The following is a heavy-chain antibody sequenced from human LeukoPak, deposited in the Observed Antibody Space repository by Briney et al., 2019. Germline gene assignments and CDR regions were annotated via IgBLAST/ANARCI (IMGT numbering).Heavy chain of an antibody. J-gene: IGHJ4*02. V-gene: IGHV3-48*01. D-gene: IGHD6-13*01. CDR3: ARGSLIAAAGIDY. CDR1: GFTFSSYS. Sequence: PGGSLRLSCAASGFTFSSYSMNWVRQAPGKGLEWVSYISSSSSTIYYADSVKGRFTISRDDAKNSLYLQMNSLRAEDTAVYYCARGSLIAAAGIDYWGQGTLVTVSS. CDR2: ISSSSSTI.